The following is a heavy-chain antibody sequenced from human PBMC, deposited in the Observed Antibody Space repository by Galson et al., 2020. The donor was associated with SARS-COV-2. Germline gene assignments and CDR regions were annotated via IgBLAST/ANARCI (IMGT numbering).Heavy chain of an antibody. Sequence: SETLSLTCTVSGYSVSTTHFFGWVRHPPGRELACIGSACPSGTTYYNPCLKSRVTISVDTSKNQFSLRLDSVTAADTALYYCARQGVNMIVLVTVPGWYFDLWGRGTLVTVSS. CDR3: ARQGVNMIVLVTVPGWYFDL. CDR1: GYSVSTTHF. D-gene: IGHD3-22*01. V-gene: IGHV4-38-2*02. CDR2: ACPSGTT. J-gene: IGHJ2*01.